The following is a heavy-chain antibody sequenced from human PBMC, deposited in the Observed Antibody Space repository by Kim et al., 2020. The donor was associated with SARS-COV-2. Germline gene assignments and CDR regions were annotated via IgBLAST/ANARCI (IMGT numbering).Heavy chain of an antibody. CDR1: GFTFSNYD. CDR3: AREGLSALDAFDI. J-gene: IGHJ3*02. D-gene: IGHD3-3*01. Sequence: GGSLRLSCAASGFTFSNYDMHWVRQATGNGLEWVSVIGKGGNTYYPGSVKGRFTISRDNAKNSLHLQMNSLRAGDTAVYYCAREGLSALDAFDIWGQGTMVTVSS. CDR2: IGKGGNT. V-gene: IGHV3-13*01.